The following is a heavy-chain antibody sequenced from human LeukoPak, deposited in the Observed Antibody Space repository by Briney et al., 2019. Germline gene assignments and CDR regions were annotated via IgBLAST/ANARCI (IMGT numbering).Heavy chain of an antibody. CDR2: VNHSGNT. CDR3: ARGPAQYSSGPDY. CDR1: GGSFSGYY. D-gene: IGHD6-19*01. J-gene: IGHJ4*02. V-gene: IGHV4-34*01. Sequence: SEILSLTCAVYGGSFSGYYWSWIRQPPGKGLEWIGEVNHSGNTNYNPSLKSRVTISKDTSKSQFSLKLNSVTAADTAVYYCARGPAQYSSGPDYWGQGTLVTVSS.